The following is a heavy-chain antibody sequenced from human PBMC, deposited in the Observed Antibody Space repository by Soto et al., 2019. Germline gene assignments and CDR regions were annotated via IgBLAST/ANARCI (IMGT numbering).Heavy chain of an antibody. CDR2: ISDSGGST. Sequence: DVQLLESGGGLVQPGGSLRLSCAASGFTFSSYAMTWVRQAPGKGLDWVAAISDSGGSTYYADSVKGRFTNSRDNSKNTVYLQMSSLRAEDTAVYYCTLYCSGVTCSGHWGQGTLVTVSS. J-gene: IGHJ4*02. D-gene: IGHD2-15*01. V-gene: IGHV3-23*01. CDR1: GFTFSSYA. CDR3: TLYCSGVTCSGH.